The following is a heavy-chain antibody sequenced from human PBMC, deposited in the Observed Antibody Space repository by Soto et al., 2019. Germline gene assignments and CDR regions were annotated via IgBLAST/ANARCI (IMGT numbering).Heavy chain of an antibody. CDR2: IYSNDDK. CDR1: GFSLSTGGVG. D-gene: IGHD3-10*01. CDR3: SHMKDSGLFGMDV. Sequence: QITLKESGPTLVKPTQTLTLTCTFSGFSLSTGGVGVGWIRQPPGKALEWLALIYSNDDKRYRPSLKIRLTITNDTSKHQVVFTISNIVPVDTAIYYCSHMKDSGLFGMDVWSQGTTVSGSS. V-gene: IGHV2-5*01. J-gene: IGHJ6*02.